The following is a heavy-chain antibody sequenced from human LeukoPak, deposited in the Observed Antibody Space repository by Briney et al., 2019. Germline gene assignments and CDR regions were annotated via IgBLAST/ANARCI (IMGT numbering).Heavy chain of an antibody. CDR2: IKQDGSEK. CDR3: ARGNLYYYDSSGYYPPVYFDY. D-gene: IGHD3-22*01. Sequence: GGSLRLSCAASGFTFSNYWMSWVRQAPGKGLEWVANIKQDGSEKYYVDSVKGRFTISRDNAKNSLYLQMNSLRAEDTAVYYCARGNLYYYDSSGYYPPVYFDYWGQGTLVTVSS. V-gene: IGHV3-7*01. J-gene: IGHJ4*02. CDR1: GFTFSNYW.